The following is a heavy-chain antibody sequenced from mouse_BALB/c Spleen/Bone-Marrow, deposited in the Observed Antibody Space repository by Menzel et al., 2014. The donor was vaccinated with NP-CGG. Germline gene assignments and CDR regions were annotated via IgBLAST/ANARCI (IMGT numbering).Heavy chain of an antibody. J-gene: IGHJ2*01. D-gene: IGHD1-1*01. CDR3: ANYYYGYYFDS. V-gene: IGHV14-3*02. CDR2: IDPANGNT. CDR1: GINFKDTF. Sequence: VQLQQSGAELVKPGASVRLSCTTSGINFKDTFMHWVKQRPKQGLEWIGRIDPANGNTKYDPKFQGKATITADTSSNTAYLQLSSLTSEDTAVYYCANYYYGYYFDSWGQGTTLTVSS.